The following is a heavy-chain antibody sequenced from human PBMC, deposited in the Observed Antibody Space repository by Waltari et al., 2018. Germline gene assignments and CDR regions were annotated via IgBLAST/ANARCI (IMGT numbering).Heavy chain of an antibody. J-gene: IGHJ6*03. Sequence: QVQLQESGPGLVKPSETLSLTCTVSGGSISSYYWSWIRQPPGKGLEWMGCSHYSGGTSYNPSLKCRVTISVDTSKNQFSLKLSSVIAADTAVYYCARVYYDFWSVYYPMDKGGDYYYYYMDVWGKGTTVTISS. CDR2: SHYSGGT. CDR3: ARVYYDFWSVYYPMDKGGDYYYYYMDV. V-gene: IGHV4-59*01. D-gene: IGHD3-3*01. CDR1: GGSISSYY.